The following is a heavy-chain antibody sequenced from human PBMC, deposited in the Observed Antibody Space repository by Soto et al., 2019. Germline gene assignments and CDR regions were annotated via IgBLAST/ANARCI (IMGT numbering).Heavy chain of an antibody. CDR3: AGGGAVAEFDY. D-gene: IGHD6-19*01. J-gene: IGHJ4*02. Sequence: QVQLVQSGAEVKKPGASVKVSCKASGYTFTSYYMHWVRQAPGQGLEWMGIINPSGGSTSYAQKFQGRVTMTGDTSTSTVYMELSSLRSEDTAVYYCAGGGAVAEFDYWGQGTLVTVSS. V-gene: IGHV1-46*01. CDR1: GYTFTSYY. CDR2: INPSGGST.